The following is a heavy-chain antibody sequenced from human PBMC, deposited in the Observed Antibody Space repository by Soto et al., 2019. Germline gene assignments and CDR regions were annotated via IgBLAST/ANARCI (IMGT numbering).Heavy chain of an antibody. CDR1: GFTFSNHA. Sequence: WGSLRLSCAASGFTFSNHAMNWVRQAPGKGLEWVSSIIGSGGTTYYADSVKGRFTISRDNSKNTLYLQMNSLRAEDTAVYYCAKSFMGFSYGKIDYWGQGTLVTASS. J-gene: IGHJ4*02. CDR2: IIGSGGTT. V-gene: IGHV3-23*01. D-gene: IGHD5-18*01. CDR3: AKSFMGFSYGKIDY.